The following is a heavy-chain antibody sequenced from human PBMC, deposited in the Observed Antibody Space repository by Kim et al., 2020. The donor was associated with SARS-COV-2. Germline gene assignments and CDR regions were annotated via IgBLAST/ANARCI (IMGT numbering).Heavy chain of an antibody. Sequence: ASVKVSCKASGYTFTSYDINWVRQATGQGLAWMGWMNPNSGNTGYAQKFQGRVTMTRNTSISTAYMELSSLRSEDTAVYYCVRGLPRTYYDFWSGYPLDYWGQGTLVTVSS. CDR2: MNPNSGNT. CDR1: GYTFTSYD. D-gene: IGHD3-3*01. J-gene: IGHJ4*02. V-gene: IGHV1-8*01. CDR3: VRGLPRTYYDFWSGYPLDY.